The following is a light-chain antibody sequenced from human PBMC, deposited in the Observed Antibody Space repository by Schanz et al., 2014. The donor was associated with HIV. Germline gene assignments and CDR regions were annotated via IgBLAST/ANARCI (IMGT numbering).Light chain of an antibody. V-gene: IGLV2-14*03. Sequence: QSALTQPASVSGSPGQSITISCTGTSSDIGAYNYVSWYQQHPGKAPKLIISDVSNRPSGVSNRFSGSKSGNTASLTIFDLQPEDEADYYCGALSTSDAPVFGTGTKLTVL. J-gene: IGLJ1*01. CDR2: DVS. CDR3: GALSTSDAPV. CDR1: SSDIGAYNY.